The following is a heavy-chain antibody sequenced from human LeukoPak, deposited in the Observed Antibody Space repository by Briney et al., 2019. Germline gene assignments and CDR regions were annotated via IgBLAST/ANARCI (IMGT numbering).Heavy chain of an antibody. CDR1: GGSISSGGYY. CDR2: IYYSGST. Sequence: SETLSLTCTVSGGSISSGGYYWSWIRQHPGKGLEWIGYIYYSGSTYYNPSLKSRVTISVDTSKNQFSLKLSSVTAADTAVYYCARDQGDWLEPPYYYYYYMDVWGKGTTVTVTS. J-gene: IGHJ6*03. CDR3: ARDQGDWLEPPYYYYYYMDV. D-gene: IGHD6-19*01. V-gene: IGHV4-31*03.